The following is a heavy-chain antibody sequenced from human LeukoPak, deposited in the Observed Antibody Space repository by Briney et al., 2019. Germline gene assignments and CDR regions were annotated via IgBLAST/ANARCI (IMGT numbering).Heavy chain of an antibody. CDR2: ISSSSSTT. Sequence: GGSLRLSCVGSGFTFSNYGMNWVRQASGRGLEWVSYISSSSSTTSYAESVKGRFTISRDNAKNSLCLQINSLRDEDTAVYYCARGGAARPDYWGQGTLVTVSS. D-gene: IGHD6-6*01. V-gene: IGHV3-48*02. CDR1: GFTFSNYG. J-gene: IGHJ4*02. CDR3: ARGGAARPDY.